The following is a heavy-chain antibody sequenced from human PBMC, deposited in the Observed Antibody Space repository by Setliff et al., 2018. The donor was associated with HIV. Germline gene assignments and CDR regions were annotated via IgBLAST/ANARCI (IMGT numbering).Heavy chain of an antibody. Sequence: PGGSLRLSCAASGFAFNNYAMSWIRQAPGKGLGWVSSISGSGGNTYYADSVKGRFTISRDNAKKTLFLQMNSLRPDDTAIYYCAKDPGSSWYSGSSAQGRFDYWGQGNLVTVSS. V-gene: IGHV3-23*01. J-gene: IGHJ4*02. CDR2: ISGSGGNT. CDR1: GFAFNNYA. CDR3: AKDPGSSWYSGSSAQGRFDY. D-gene: IGHD6-13*01.